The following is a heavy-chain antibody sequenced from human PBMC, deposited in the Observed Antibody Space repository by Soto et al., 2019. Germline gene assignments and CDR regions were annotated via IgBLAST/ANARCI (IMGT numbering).Heavy chain of an antibody. V-gene: IGHV4-59*08. CDR1: GVSMNTYY. J-gene: IGHJ4*02. D-gene: IGHD3-22*01. CDR2: IYYSGST. CDR3: ARLGGYYQAFDQ. Sequence: PSETLSLTCTVSGVSMNTYYWGWFRQPPGKGLEWVGYIYYSGSTTYSPSLKSRVTISVDTSKNQFSLKLNSVTAADTAVYYCARLGGYYQAFDQWGQGTLVTSPQ.